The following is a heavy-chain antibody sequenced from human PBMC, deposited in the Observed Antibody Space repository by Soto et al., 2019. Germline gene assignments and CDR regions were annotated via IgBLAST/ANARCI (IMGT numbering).Heavy chain of an antibody. D-gene: IGHD1-26*01. CDR3: ARDGREAPGMDV. Sequence: SETLSLTCTVSGGSISSHYWSWVRRAPGKGLEWIGHIYYRGSTSYNPSLRSRSTISVDTSNNQFSLKLNSVTTADTAVYYCARDGREAPGMDVWGQGTKVTVSS. V-gene: IGHV4-59*11. J-gene: IGHJ6*02. CDR2: IYYRGST. CDR1: GGSISSHY.